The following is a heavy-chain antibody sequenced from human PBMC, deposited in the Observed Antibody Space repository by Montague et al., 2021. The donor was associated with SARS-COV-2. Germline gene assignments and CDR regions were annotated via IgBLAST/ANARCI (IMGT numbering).Heavy chain of an antibody. CDR2: MYYSGST. CDR3: ARDFDY. J-gene: IGHJ4*02. V-gene: IGHV4-59*13. Sequence: SETLSLTCTVSGGSISSYYWSWIRQPPGKGLEWIGSMYYSGSTNYNPSLKSRVTLSVDTSKNQFSLKLSSVTAADTAVYYCARDFDYWGQGTLVTVSS. CDR1: GGSISSYY.